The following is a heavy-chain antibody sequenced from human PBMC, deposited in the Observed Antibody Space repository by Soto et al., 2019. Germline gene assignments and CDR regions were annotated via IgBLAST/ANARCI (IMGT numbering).Heavy chain of an antibody. CDR3: ANDEEWEILAGYLGY. Sequence: QVQLVESGGGVVQPGRSLRLSCAASGFTFSSYGMHWVRQAPGKGLEWVAVIAYVGSNKYYADSVKGRFTISRDTSHNPLYLQMNHMRGEDTAVYYCANDEEWEILAGYLGYWGQGTLVSVSS. V-gene: IGHV3-30*18. CDR2: IAYVGSNK. CDR1: GFTFSSYG. D-gene: IGHD3-9*01. J-gene: IGHJ4*02.